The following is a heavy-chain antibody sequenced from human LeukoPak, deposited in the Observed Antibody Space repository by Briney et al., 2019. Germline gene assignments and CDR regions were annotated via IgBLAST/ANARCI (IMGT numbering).Heavy chain of an antibody. CDR1: GFTLSSYS. D-gene: IGHD6-13*01. CDR2: ISSSSSYI. Sequence: GGSLRLSCAASGFTLSSYSMNWVRQAPGKGLEWVSSISSSSSYIYYADSVKGRFTISRDNAKNSLYLQMNSLRAEDTAVYYCARQIAAAGTGYWGQGTLVTVSS. CDR3: ARQIAAAGTGY. J-gene: IGHJ4*02. V-gene: IGHV3-21*01.